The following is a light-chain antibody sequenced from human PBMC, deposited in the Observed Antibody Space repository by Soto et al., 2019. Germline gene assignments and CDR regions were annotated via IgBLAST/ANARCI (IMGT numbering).Light chain of an antibody. CDR2: GVS. J-gene: IGKJ4*01. CDR1: QSVRSDY. Sequence: EIVLTQSPATLSLSPGDRATLSCRASQSVRSDYFAWYQQKPGQARRVIIFGVSTRATAIPDRFSGSGSGTDFTLTISRLEPEDFALYYCQQYGNSPLTFGGGTKVDIK. V-gene: IGKV3-20*01. CDR3: QQYGNSPLT.